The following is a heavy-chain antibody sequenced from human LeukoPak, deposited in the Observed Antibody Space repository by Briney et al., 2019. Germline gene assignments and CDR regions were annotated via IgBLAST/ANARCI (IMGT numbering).Heavy chain of an antibody. CDR1: GFTVSSNY. CDR2: IYSGGST. J-gene: IGHJ6*03. V-gene: IGHV3-53*01. D-gene: IGHD5-18*01. CDR3: AKGGYSNGRYYYYYMDV. Sequence: PGGSLRLSCAASGFTVSSNYMSWVRQAPGKGLEWVSVIYSGGSTYYADSAKGRFTISRDNSKNTLYLQMNSLRAEDTAVYYCAKGGYSNGRYYYYYMDVWGEGTTVTVSS.